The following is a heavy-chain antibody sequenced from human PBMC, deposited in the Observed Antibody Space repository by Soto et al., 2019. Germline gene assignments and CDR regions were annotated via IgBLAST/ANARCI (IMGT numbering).Heavy chain of an antibody. J-gene: IGHJ6*02. CDR3: AREDIVVVVAEPYYYGMDV. CDR1: GFTFSSYG. V-gene: IGHV3-33*01. Sequence: QVQLVESGGGVVQPGRSLRLSCAASGFTFSSYGMHWVRQAPGKGLEWVAVIWYDGSNKYHADSVKGRFTISRDNSKNTLYLQMNSLRAEDTAVYYCAREDIVVVVAEPYYYGMDVWGQGTTVTVSS. D-gene: IGHD2-15*01. CDR2: IWYDGSNK.